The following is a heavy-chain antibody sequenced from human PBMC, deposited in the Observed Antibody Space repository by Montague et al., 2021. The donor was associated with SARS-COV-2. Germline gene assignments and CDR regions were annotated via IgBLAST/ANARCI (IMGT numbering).Heavy chain of an antibody. CDR2: IVNNGRKS. CDR3: AKETAAIGNPFFDS. D-gene: IGHD4-23*01. V-gene: IGHV3-23*01. CDR1: GFTFSSYA. Sequence: SLRLSCAASGFTFSSYAMSWVRQAPGKGLEWVSCIVNNGRKSSYADSVKGRFAISRDNSENLVYLQLNSLRAEDAAFYYCAKETAAIGNPFFDSWGQGTLITVSS. J-gene: IGHJ5*01.